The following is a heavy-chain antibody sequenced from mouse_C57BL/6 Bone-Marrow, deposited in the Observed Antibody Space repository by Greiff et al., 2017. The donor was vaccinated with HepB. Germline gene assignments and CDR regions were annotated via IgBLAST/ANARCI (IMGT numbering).Heavy chain of an antibody. J-gene: IGHJ4*01. CDR3: TRRGWPGGAMDY. V-gene: IGHV1-15*01. CDR2: IDPETGGT. CDR1: GYTFTDYE. Sequence: VQLQQSGAELVRPGASVTLSCKASGYTFTDYEMHWVKQTPVHGLEWIGAIDPETGGTAYNQKFKGKAILTADKSSSTAYMELRSLTSEDSAVYYCTRRGWPGGAMDYWGQGTSVTVSS.